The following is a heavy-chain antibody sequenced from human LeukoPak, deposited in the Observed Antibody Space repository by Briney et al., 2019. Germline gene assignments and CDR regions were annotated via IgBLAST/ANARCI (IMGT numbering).Heavy chain of an antibody. V-gene: IGHV3-20*01. J-gene: IGHJ3*02. Sequence: PGGSLRLSCAASGFTFDDYGMSWVRQAPGKGLEWVSRINWNGGSTGYADSVKGRFTISRDNAKNSLYLQMNSLRAEDTALYHCARGHYYDSSADDAFDIWGQGTMVTVSS. CDR1: GFTFDDYG. CDR2: INWNGGST. CDR3: ARGHYYDSSADDAFDI. D-gene: IGHD3-22*01.